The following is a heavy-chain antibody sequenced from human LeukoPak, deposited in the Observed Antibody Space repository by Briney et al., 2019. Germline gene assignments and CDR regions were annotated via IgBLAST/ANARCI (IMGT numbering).Heavy chain of an antibody. V-gene: IGHV3-74*01. J-gene: IGHJ4*02. CDR2: INSDGSST. CDR3: AGVEPIRLLVDY. Sequence: PGGSLRLSCAASGFTFSSYWMHWVRQAPGKGLVWVSRINSDGSSTTYADSVKGRFTISRDNAKNTLYLQMNRLRAEDTAVYYCAGVEPIRLLVDYWGQGTLVTVSS. D-gene: IGHD3-3*01. CDR1: GFTFSSYW.